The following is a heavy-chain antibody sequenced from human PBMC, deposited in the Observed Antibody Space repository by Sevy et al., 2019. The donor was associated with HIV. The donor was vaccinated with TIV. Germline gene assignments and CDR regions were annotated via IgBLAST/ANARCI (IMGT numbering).Heavy chain of an antibody. CDR2: IYYSGST. CDR1: GGSISSSSYY. CDR3: ARQAVANWGGHFDY. Sequence: SETLSLTCTASGGSISSSSYYWGWIRQPPGKGLEWIGSIYYSGSTYYNPSLKGRFTISVDTSKNQFSLKLSSVTAADTAVYYCARQAVANWGGHFDYWGQGTMVTVSS. D-gene: IGHD7-27*01. V-gene: IGHV4-39*01. J-gene: IGHJ4*02.